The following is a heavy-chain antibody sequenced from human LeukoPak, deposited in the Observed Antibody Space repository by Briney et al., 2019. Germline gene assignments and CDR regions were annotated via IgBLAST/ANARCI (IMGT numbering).Heavy chain of an antibody. D-gene: IGHD5-12*01. Sequence: GASVKVSCKASGYTFTSYDINWVRQATGQGLEWMGWMNPNSGNTGYAQKFQGRVTITADESTSTAYMELSSLRSEDTAVYYCARLYSGYDLGRSSCWGQGTLVTVSS. J-gene: IGHJ4*02. CDR1: GYTFTSYD. CDR2: MNPNSGNT. CDR3: ARLYSGYDLGRSSC. V-gene: IGHV1-8*01.